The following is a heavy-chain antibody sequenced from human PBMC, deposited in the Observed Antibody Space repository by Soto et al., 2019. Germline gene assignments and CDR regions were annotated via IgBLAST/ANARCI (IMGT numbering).Heavy chain of an antibody. Sequence: QVQLQESGPGLVKPSETLSLTCTASGGSISSYYWSWLRQPAGKGLEWIGRIHTTENTNYNPSLKSRVTMSIDTSNNQFSLRLSSLTAADTAVYYCARALSSAAGLYFDYWGEGTLVTVSS. J-gene: IGHJ4*02. CDR1: GGSISSYY. D-gene: IGHD6-13*01. CDR3: ARALSSAAGLYFDY. V-gene: IGHV4-4*07. CDR2: IHTTENT.